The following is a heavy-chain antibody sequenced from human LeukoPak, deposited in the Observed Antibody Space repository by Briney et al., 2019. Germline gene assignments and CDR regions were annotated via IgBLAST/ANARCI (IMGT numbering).Heavy chain of an antibody. CDR2: IYYSGST. CDR1: GGSISSSSYY. Sequence: SETPSLTCTVSGGSISSSSYYWGWIRQPPGKGLEWIGSIYYSGSTYYNPSLKSRVTISVDTSKNQFSLKLSSVTAADTAVYYCARQRLAVAGTRYFDLWGRGTLVTVSS. CDR3: ARQRLAVAGTRYFDL. J-gene: IGHJ2*01. V-gene: IGHV4-39*01. D-gene: IGHD6-19*01.